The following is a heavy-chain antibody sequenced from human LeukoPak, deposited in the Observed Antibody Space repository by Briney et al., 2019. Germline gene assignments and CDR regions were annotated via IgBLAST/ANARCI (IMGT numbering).Heavy chain of an antibody. V-gene: IGHV3-9*03. CDR3: AKDRFRWELKYYFDY. D-gene: IGHD1-26*01. J-gene: IGHJ4*02. CDR2: ISWNSGSI. Sequence: PGGSLRLSCAASGFTFDDYTMHWVRQAPGKGLEWVSGISWNSGSIGYADSVKGRFTISRDNAKNSLYLQMNSLRAEDMALYYCAKDRFRWELKYYFDYWGQGTLVTVSS. CDR1: GFTFDDYT.